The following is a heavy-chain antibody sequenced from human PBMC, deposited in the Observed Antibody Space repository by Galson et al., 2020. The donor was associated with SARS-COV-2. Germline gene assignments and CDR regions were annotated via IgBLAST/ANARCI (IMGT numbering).Heavy chain of an antibody. CDR3: ARGAEGRRIIVVVPYYYSYMDV. D-gene: IGHD2-15*01. CDR1: GGSFRNYY. J-gene: IGHJ6*03. CDR2: INHRGIT. V-gene: IGHV4-34*01. Sequence: SETLSLTCAVYGGSFRNYYWTWIRQTPEKGLECIGEINHRGITNYNPSLKSRVTISVDASKNQFSLSLSSVTAADTAVYYCARGAEGRRIIVVVPYYYSYMDVWGSGITVTVSS.